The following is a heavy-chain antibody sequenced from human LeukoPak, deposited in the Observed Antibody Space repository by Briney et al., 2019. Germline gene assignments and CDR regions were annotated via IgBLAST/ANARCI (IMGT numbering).Heavy chain of an antibody. D-gene: IGHD1-26*01. V-gene: IGHV3-53*01. J-gene: IGHJ4*02. CDR2: IYSGGST. CDR3: ASSDIVGATHFDY. CDR1: GFTFSHYY. Sequence: GGSLRLSCVASGFTFSHYYMSWVRQAPGKGLEWVSVIYSGGSTYYADSVKGRFTISRDNSKNTLYLQMNSLRAEDTAVYYCASSDIVGATHFDYWGQGTLVTVSS.